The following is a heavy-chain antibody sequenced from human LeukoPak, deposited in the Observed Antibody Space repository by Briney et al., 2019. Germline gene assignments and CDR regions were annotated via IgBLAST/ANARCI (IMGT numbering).Heavy chain of an antibody. CDR1: GYTFTGYY. J-gene: IGHJ4*02. CDR3: ARVRLGELSFFDY. D-gene: IGHD3-16*02. Sequence: ASVKVSCKASGYTFTGYYMHWVRQAPGQGLEWMGWINPNSGGTNYAQKFQGRVTMTRDTSISTAYMELSRLRSDDAAVCYCARVRLGELSFFDYWGQGTLVTVSS. CDR2: INPNSGGT. V-gene: IGHV1-2*02.